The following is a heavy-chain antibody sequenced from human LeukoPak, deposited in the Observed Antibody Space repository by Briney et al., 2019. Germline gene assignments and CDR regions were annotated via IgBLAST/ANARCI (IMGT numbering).Heavy chain of an antibody. V-gene: IGHV1-46*01. Sequence: ASVKVSCRAYGYTFTGYYLLWVRQAPGQGLEWMGIINPSGGSTAYAQKFQGRVTVTRDTSTSTVYMELSSLRSEDTAIYYCARGTTNDYWGQGTLVTVSS. J-gene: IGHJ4*02. CDR2: INPSGGST. CDR3: ARGTTNDY. CDR1: GYTFTGYY. D-gene: IGHD1-1*01.